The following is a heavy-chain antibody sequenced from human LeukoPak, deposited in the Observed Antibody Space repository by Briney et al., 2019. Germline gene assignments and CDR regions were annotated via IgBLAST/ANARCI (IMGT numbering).Heavy chain of an antibody. CDR3: ARSYGDYADY. CDR2: IFSADRT. J-gene: IGHJ4*02. D-gene: IGHD4-17*01. Sequence: PGGSLRLSCAASGFTVSNNYMSWLRQPPGKGLEWVSIIFSADRTYFADSVKGRFSISRDNSKNTLYLQMNSLRAEDTAVYYCARSYGDYADYWGQGTLVTVSS. CDR1: GFTVSNNY. V-gene: IGHV3-53*01.